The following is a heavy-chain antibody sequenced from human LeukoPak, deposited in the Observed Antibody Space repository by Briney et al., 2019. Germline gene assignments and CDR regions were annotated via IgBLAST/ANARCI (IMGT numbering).Heavy chain of an antibody. J-gene: IGHJ4*02. CDR1: GGSISSYY. V-gene: IGHV4-59*01. Sequence: SETLSLTCTVSGGSISSYYWSWIRQPPGKGLEWIGYIYYSGSTNYNPSLKSRVTISVDTSKYQFALKLTSVTAADTAVYYCARVPYGDYAYFDYWGQGTLVTVSS. CDR2: IYYSGST. CDR3: ARVPYGDYAYFDY. D-gene: IGHD4-17*01.